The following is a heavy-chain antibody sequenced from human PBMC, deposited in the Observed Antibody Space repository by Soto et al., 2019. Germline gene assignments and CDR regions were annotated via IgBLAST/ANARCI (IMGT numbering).Heavy chain of an antibody. CDR3: ARGRYGDY. D-gene: IGHD1-1*01. V-gene: IGHV1-18*01. CDR1: GYGFTTYG. Sequence: QVHLVQSGAEVKKPGASVKVSCKGSGYGFTTYGITWVRQAPGPGLEWMAWISAHNGNTNYAQKLQGRVTVTRDTSTSTAYMELRGLRSDDTAVYYCARGRYGDYWGQGALVTVSS. J-gene: IGHJ4*02. CDR2: ISAHNGNT.